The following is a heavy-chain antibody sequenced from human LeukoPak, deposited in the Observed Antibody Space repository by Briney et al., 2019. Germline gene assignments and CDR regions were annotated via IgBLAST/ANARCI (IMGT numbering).Heavy chain of an antibody. CDR2: INPNSGGT. D-gene: IGHD3-22*01. Sequence: ASVKVSCKASGYTFTGYYMHWVRQAPGQGLEWMGRINPNSGGTNYAQKFQGRVTMTRDTSISTAHMELSRLRSDDTAVYYCASDITDYYDSSGYAFDIWGQGTMVTVSS. V-gene: IGHV1-2*06. CDR3: ASDITDYYDSSGYAFDI. J-gene: IGHJ3*02. CDR1: GYTFTGYY.